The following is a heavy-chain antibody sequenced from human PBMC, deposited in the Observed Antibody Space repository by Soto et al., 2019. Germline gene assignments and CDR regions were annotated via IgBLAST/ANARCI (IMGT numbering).Heavy chain of an antibody. V-gene: IGHV3-30*18. CDR2: VSHDGRNT. D-gene: IGHD6-19*01. J-gene: IGHJ4*02. Sequence: VQLVESGGGVVQPGRSLRLSCAASGFTFSDYAMHWVRQAPGKGLEWVAVVSHDGRNTHYADSVKGRFTISRDSSKNTVSVEMTSLRAEYTAVYYCEKGGRQWLVTSDFNYWGQGALVTVSS. CDR1: GFTFSDYA. CDR3: EKGGRQWLVTSDFNY.